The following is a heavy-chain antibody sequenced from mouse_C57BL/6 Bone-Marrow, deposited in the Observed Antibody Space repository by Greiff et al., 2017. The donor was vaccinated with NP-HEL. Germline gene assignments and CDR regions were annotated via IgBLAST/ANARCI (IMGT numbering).Heavy chain of an antibody. D-gene: IGHD1-3*01. CDR3: ARERSSRGFAY. J-gene: IGHJ3*01. V-gene: IGHV1-81*01. CDR1: GYTFTSYG. Sequence: QVQLQQSGAELARPGASVKLSCKASGYTFTSYGISWVKQRTGQGLEWIGEIYPRSGNTYYNEKFKGKATLTADKSSSTAYMELRSLTSEDSAVYFCARERSSRGFAYWGQGTLVTVSA. CDR2: IYPRSGNT.